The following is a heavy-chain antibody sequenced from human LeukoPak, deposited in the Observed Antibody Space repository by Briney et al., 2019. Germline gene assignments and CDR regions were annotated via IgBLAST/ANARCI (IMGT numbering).Heavy chain of an antibody. CDR1: GFTFGDYA. CDR3: TRDAAQRIAAAGTGGYYDPPSHDY. CDR2: IRSKAYGGTT. V-gene: IGHV3-49*04. Sequence: GGSLRLSCTASGFTFGDYAMSWVRQAPGKGLEWVGFIRSKAYGGTTEYAASVKGRFTISRDDSKSIAYLQMNSLKTEDTAVYYCTRDAAQRIAAAGTGGYYDPPSHDYWGQGTLVTVSS. D-gene: IGHD6-13*01. J-gene: IGHJ4*02.